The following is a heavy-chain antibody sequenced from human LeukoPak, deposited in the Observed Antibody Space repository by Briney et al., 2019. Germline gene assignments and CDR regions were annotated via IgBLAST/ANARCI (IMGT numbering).Heavy chain of an antibody. CDR2: ISHSGRST. J-gene: IGHJ4*02. D-gene: IGHD6-19*01. CDR1: GFIFSDFD. CDR3: AKAVAVVLDY. Sequence: GGSLRLSCAASGFIFSDFDMSLVRQAPGKGLEWVSAISHSGRSTYYADSVKGRSTISRDNSKNTLYLEMNSLRADDTAVYYCAKAVAVVLDYWGQGTLVTGSS. V-gene: IGHV3-23*01.